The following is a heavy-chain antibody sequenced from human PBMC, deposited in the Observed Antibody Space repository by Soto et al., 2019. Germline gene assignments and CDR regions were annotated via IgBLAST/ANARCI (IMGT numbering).Heavy chain of an antibody. J-gene: IGHJ4*02. CDR3: AISHDRGGRSTFIY. CDR2: INWKSDI. CDR1: GFTFDDNA. D-gene: IGHD3-16*01. Sequence: LRLSCAVSGFTFDDNAMHWVRQAPEKGLEWVSGINWKSDIGYADSVKGRFTISRDNAENSLYLQMNSLRAEDTALYYCAISHDRGGRSTFIYWGQGTQVTVSS. V-gene: IGHV3-9*01.